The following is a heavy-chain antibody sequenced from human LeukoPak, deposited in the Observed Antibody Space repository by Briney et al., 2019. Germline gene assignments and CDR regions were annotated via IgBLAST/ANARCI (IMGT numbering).Heavy chain of an antibody. CDR1: AGSMSPYH. CDR2: IYYSGST. J-gene: IGHJ4*02. V-gene: IGHV4-59*08. Sequence: NPSETLSLTCTGSAGSMSPYHWGWIRQPPGKGLEWTGYIYYSGSTNYNPSLNSRVTISVDTPKNQFSLRLSSVTAADTAIYYCARAVSGRFDYWGQGTLVTVSS. CDR3: ARAVSGRFDY. D-gene: IGHD6-19*01.